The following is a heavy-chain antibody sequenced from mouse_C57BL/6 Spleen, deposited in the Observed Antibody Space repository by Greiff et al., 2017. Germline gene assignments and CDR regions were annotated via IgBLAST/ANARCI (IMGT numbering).Heavy chain of an antibody. Sequence: EVKLMESGGGLVQPGESLKLSCESNEYEFPSHDMSWVRKTPEKRLELVAAINSDGGSTYYPDTMERRFIISRDNTKKTLYLQMSSLRSEDTALYYCARHGHYGSSYNAMDYWGQGTSVTVSS. CDR1: EYEFPSHD. CDR2: INSDGGST. J-gene: IGHJ4*01. CDR3: ARHGHYGSSYNAMDY. D-gene: IGHD1-1*01. V-gene: IGHV5-2*01.